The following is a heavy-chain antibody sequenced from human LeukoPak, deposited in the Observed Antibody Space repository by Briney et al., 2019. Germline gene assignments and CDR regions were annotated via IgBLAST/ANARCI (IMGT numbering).Heavy chain of an antibody. CDR2: ISSSSSYI. Sequence: PGGSLRLSCAASGFTFSSYSMNWVRQAPGKGLEWVSSISSSSSYIYYADSVKGRFTISRDNAKNTLYLQMNSLRDEDTAVYYCAKFGAEEQQLVIDYWGQGTLVTVSS. CDR3: AKFGAEEQQLVIDY. CDR1: GFTFSSYS. V-gene: IGHV3-21*01. J-gene: IGHJ4*02. D-gene: IGHD6-13*01.